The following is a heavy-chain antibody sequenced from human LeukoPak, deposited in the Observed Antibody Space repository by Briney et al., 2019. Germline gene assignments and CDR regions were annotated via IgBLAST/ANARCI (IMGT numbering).Heavy chain of an antibody. CDR1: GFTFSSYA. Sequence: GGSLRLSCAASGFTFSSYAMSWVRQAPGKGLEWVSAISGSGGSTYYADSVKGRFTISRDNSKNTLYLQMNSLRAEDTAVYYCAKDVVETSGYSSGWYLLWGYYYYMDVWGKGTTVTVSS. CDR3: AKDVVETSGYSSGWYLLWGYYYYMDV. D-gene: IGHD6-19*01. V-gene: IGHV3-23*01. J-gene: IGHJ6*03. CDR2: ISGSGGST.